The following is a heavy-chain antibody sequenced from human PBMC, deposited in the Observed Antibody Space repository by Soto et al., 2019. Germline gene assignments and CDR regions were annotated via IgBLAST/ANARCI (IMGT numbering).Heavy chain of an antibody. V-gene: IGHV3-30*18. Sequence: QVQLVESGGGVVQPGRSLRLSCAASGFTFSSYGMHWVRQAPGKGLEWVAVISYDGINKYYADSVKGRFTISRDNSKNTLYLQMNSLRAEDTAVYYCAKGTYYALHWGQGTLVTVSS. CDR2: ISYDGINK. CDR1: GFTFSSYG. CDR3: AKGTYYALH. D-gene: IGHD1-26*01. J-gene: IGHJ4*02.